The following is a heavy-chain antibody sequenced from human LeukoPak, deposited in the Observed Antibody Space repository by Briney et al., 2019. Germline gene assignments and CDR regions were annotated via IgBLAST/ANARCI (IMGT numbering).Heavy chain of an antibody. CDR1: GFTVSSTY. Sequence: GGSLRFSCAASGFTVSSTYMGWVPQAPGKGLERVSDIYAGGSTYYTDSVKGRFTISRDNSKNTLYLQMNSLRAEDTAVYYCATGVARSQEVWGRGTTVTVSS. V-gene: IGHV3-66*01. CDR3: ATGVARSQEV. CDR2: IYAGGST. J-gene: IGHJ6*02.